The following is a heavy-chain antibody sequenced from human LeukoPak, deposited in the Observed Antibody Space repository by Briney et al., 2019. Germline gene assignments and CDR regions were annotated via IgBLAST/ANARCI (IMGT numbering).Heavy chain of an antibody. D-gene: IGHD3-10*01. CDR2: IRSSSET. V-gene: IGHV3-23*01. Sequence: GGSLRLSCAASGFIFSQYSMNWVRQAPGKGLEWVSHIRSSSETFYADSVKGRFTISRDNSKNTLYPQMNSLRAEDTAVYYCAKDFGMVRGVVDYWGQGTLVTVSS. CDR3: AKDFGMVRGVVDY. J-gene: IGHJ4*02. CDR1: GFIFSQYS.